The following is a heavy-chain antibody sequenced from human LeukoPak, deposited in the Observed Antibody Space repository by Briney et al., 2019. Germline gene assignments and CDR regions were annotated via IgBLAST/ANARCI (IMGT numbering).Heavy chain of an antibody. J-gene: IGHJ6*02. V-gene: IGHV4-61*01. CDR1: GGSISSGSYY. CDR3: TRHVDPYGMDV. D-gene: IGHD5-12*01. Sequence: TSETLSLTCTVSGGSISSGSYYWSWIRQPPGMGLEWIGYVYYPGATNYTPSLKSRVTISMDTSRNQFSLKLNSVTAADTAVYYCTRHVDPYGMDVWGQGTTVIVSS. CDR2: VYYPGAT.